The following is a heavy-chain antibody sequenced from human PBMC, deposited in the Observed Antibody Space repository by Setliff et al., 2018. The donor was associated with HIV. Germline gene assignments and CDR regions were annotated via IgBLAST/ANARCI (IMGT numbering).Heavy chain of an antibody. D-gene: IGHD6-6*01. CDR3: ASLGGLLYTSPSLRGVDY. CDR1: GFTFSSYW. J-gene: IGHJ4*02. CDR2: INSDGSST. V-gene: IGHV3-74*01. Sequence: GGSLRLSCAASGFTFSSYWMHWVRQAPGKGLVWVSLINSDGSSTSYGDSVKGRFTISRDNAKNTLYLQMNSLRAEDTAVYYCASLGGLLYTSPSLRGVDYWGQGTLVTVPS.